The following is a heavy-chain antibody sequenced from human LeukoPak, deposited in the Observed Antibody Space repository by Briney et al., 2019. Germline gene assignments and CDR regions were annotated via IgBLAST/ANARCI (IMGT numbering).Heavy chain of an antibody. J-gene: IGHJ4*02. CDR1: GDSIATGIHY. V-gene: IGHV4-39*01. Sequence: SETLSLTCTVSGDSIATGIHYWGWIRQPPGKGLEWIGSVFYTGNTYYNPSLQSRIIISVDTSKNQVSLKVTSVTATDTALYYCARQGTYYYDSTKFTFDSWGQGTLVTVSS. CDR3: ARQGTYYYDSTKFTFDS. CDR2: VFYTGNT. D-gene: IGHD3-22*01.